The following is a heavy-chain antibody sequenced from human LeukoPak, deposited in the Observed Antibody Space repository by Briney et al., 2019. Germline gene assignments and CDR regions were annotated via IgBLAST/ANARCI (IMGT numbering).Heavy chain of an antibody. J-gene: IGHJ4*02. D-gene: IGHD6-19*01. CDR1: GFTFSNFW. CDR2: ISSRSGYL. V-gene: IGHV3-21*01. CDR3: ARGDKSSGWYFFDY. Sequence: KPGGSLRLSCAASGFTFSNFWMSWVRQAPGKGLEWVSSISSRSGYLYYADSVKGRFTISRDNAKNSLYLQMNSLRADDTAVYYCARGDKSSGWYFFDYWGQGTLVTVSS.